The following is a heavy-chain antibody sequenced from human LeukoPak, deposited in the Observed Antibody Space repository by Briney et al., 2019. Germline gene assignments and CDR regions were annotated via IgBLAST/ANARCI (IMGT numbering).Heavy chain of an antibody. V-gene: IGHV3-23*01. CDR1: GFTFSSYA. CDR2: ISGSGGST. D-gene: IGHD5-24*01. CDR3: AKIRDGSNPYS. Sequence: GGSLRLSCAASGFTFSSYAMSWVRQAPGKGLEWVSAISGSGGSTYYADSVKGRFTISRDNSENTLYLQMNSLSAEDTALYYCAKIRDGSNPYSWGQGTLVTVSS. J-gene: IGHJ4*02.